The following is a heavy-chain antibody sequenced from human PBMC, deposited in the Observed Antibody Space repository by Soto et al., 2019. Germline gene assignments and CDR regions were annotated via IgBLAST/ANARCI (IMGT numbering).Heavy chain of an antibody. CDR3: ARERPDGASLEP. J-gene: IGHJ5*02. CDR2: IYYSGST. D-gene: IGHD2-2*01. Sequence: PSETLSLTCTVSGGSISSGDYYRSWIRQPPGKGLEWIGYIYYSGSTYYSPSLKSRVTISVDTSKNQFSLKLSSVTAADTAVYYCARERPDGASLEPWGQGTLVTVSS. CDR1: GGSISSGDYY. V-gene: IGHV4-30-4*01.